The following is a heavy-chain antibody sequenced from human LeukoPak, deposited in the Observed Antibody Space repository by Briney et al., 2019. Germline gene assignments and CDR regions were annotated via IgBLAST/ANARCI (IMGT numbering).Heavy chain of an antibody. CDR3: ARQTGSGLFILP. Sequence: SETLSLTCTISDGSISSSSYYWGWIRQPPGKVLEWIGNFYYSGSTHYNPSLRSRVTISGDTSKNQFSLKLSSVTAADTAVYYCARQTGSGLFILPGGQGTLVTVSS. V-gene: IGHV4-39*01. CDR2: FYYSGST. CDR1: DGSISSSSYY. D-gene: IGHD3/OR15-3a*01. J-gene: IGHJ4*02.